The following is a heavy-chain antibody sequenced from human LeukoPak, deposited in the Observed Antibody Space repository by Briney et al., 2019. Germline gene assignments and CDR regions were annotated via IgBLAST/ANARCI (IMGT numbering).Heavy chain of an antibody. D-gene: IGHD4-17*01. CDR2: ISTSGRT. CDR3: ARVVKDYGDSVEGVDP. CDR1: GGSIGSGSYY. V-gene: IGHV4-61*02. Sequence: PSETLSLTCTVSGGSIGSGSYYWPWIRQPAGKGLEWIGRISTSGRTNFHPSLKSRVTISIDTSKNQFSLKLSSVTAADTAVYYCARVVKDYGDSVEGVDPWGQGTLVTVSS. J-gene: IGHJ5*02.